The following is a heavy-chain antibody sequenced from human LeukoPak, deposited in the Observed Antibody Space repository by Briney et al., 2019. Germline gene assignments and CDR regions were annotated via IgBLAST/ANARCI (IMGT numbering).Heavy chain of an antibody. V-gene: IGHV4-34*01. CDR1: GGSSSGYY. CDR3: ARVIVAVATTHYFDY. Sequence: SATLSPTWAVYGGSSSGYYWSWIRQPPGKGLEWIGEINHSGSTNYNPSLKSRVTISVDTSKNQFSLKLSSVPAADTAVYYCARVIVAVATTHYFDYWAQGTPVTVSS. D-gene: IGHD5-12*01. J-gene: IGHJ4*02. CDR2: INHSGST.